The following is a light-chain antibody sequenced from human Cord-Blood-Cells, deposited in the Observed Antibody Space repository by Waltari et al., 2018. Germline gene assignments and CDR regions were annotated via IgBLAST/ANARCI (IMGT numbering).Light chain of an antibody. J-gene: IGLJ3*02. Sequence: QSALTQPASVSGSPRQSITISCTGTSRDFGSYNLVSWYQQNPGKAPKLMIYEGSKRPSGVSNRFSGSKSGNTASLTISGLQAEDEADYYCCSYAGSSTWVFGGGTKLTVL. V-gene: IGLV2-23*01. CDR3: CSYAGSSTWV. CDR2: EGS. CDR1: SRDFGSYNL.